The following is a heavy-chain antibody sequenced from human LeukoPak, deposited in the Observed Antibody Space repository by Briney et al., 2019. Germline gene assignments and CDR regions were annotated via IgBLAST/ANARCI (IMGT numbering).Heavy chain of an antibody. CDR3: ATEGPVVDIVATIRAGGFDY. CDR1: GYTLTELS. Sequence: ASVKVSCKVSGYTLTELSMHGVRQAPGKGLEWMGGFDPEDGETTYAQKFQGRVTMTEDTSTDTAYMELSSLRSEDTDVSYCATEGPVVDIVATIRAGGFDYGGQGTLVTLSA. D-gene: IGHD5-12*01. CDR2: FDPEDGET. V-gene: IGHV1-24*01. J-gene: IGHJ4*02.